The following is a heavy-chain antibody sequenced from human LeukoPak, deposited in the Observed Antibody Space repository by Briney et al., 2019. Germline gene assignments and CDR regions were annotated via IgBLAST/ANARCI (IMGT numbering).Heavy chain of an antibody. V-gene: IGHV3-7*01. D-gene: IGHD1-26*01. CDR2: IKQDGSEK. CDR1: GFTFSSYW. CDR3: ARVGVGATGHYYYYGMDV. J-gene: IGHJ6*02. Sequence: PGGSLRLSCAASGFTFSSYWMSWVRQAPGKGPEWVANIKQDGSEKYYVDSVKGRFTISRDNAKNSLYLQMNSLRAEDTAVYYCARVGVGATGHYYYYGMDVWGQGTTVTVSS.